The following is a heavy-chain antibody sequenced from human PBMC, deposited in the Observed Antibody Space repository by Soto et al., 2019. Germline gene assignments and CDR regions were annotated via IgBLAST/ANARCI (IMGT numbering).Heavy chain of an antibody. CDR2: IWYDGSNK. CDR3: AIVSGHMLRGVGGGLDY. J-gene: IGHJ4*02. D-gene: IGHD3-10*01. Sequence: QVQLVESGGGVVQPGRSLRLSCAASGFTFSSYGMHWDRQAPGKGLEWVAVIWYDGSNKYYADSVKGRFTISRDNSTNTRYRQMTSLRADDTAVYSRAIVSGHMLRGVGGGLDYWGQGTLVTVSS. CDR1: GFTFSSYG. V-gene: IGHV3-33*01.